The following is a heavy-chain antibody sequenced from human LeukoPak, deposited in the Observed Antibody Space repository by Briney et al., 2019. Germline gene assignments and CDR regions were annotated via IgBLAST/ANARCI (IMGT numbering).Heavy chain of an antibody. CDR2: ISPYNGNT. V-gene: IGHV1-18*01. D-gene: IGHD2-21*02. CDR1: GYTFISYG. J-gene: IGHJ5*02. CDR3: ARTDCGGDCYSSRGWFDP. Sequence: ASVKVSCKASGYTFISYGISWVRQAPGQGLEWMGWISPYNGNTKYVQKFQGRVTITADKSTSTVYMDLSSLRSEDTAVYYCARTDCGGDCYSSRGWFDPWGQGTLVTVSS.